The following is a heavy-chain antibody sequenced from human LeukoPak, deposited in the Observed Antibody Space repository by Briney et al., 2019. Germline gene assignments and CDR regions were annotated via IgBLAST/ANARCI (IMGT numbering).Heavy chain of an antibody. D-gene: IGHD5-18*01. CDR2: LNGDGSSI. V-gene: IGHV3-74*01. J-gene: IGHJ6*02. Sequence: PGGSLRLSCAASGFTFRNYWMHWVRQVPGKGLVWVSHLNGDGSSITYADSVKGRFTISRDNAKSTLYLQMNSPRAEDTAVYYCARDRGYSPDVWGQGTTVTVSS. CDR1: GFTFRNYW. CDR3: ARDRGYSPDV.